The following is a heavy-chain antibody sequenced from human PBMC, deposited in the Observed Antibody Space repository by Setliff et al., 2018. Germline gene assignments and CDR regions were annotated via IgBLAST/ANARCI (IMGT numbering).Heavy chain of an antibody. CDR3: ARESATIGEFPLYYFDK. J-gene: IGHJ4*02. V-gene: IGHV4-59*12. CDR1: GASIRNFY. CDR2: VHFTGST. Sequence: SETLSLTCNVSGASIRNFYWTWIRQPPGKGLEWIGYVHFTGSTNYNPSLKSRVTMSVDTSKNQFSLELTSVTAADAAVYYCARESATIGEFPLYYFDKWGQGIPVTVSS. D-gene: IGHD3-10*01.